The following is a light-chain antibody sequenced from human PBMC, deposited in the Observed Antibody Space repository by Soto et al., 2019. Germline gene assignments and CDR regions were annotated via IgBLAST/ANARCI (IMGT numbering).Light chain of an antibody. CDR2: GAS. V-gene: IGKV1-39*01. CDR1: QTITTY. CDR3: QQSHSTPWT. J-gene: IGKJ1*01. Sequence: DIQMTQSPSSLSASVGDRVTITCRASQTITTYLNWYQQKPGKAPKLLIYGASSLQSGVPSRFTGSGSGTDFILTISILQPEDSATYHCQQSHSTPWTFGQGTKVEIK.